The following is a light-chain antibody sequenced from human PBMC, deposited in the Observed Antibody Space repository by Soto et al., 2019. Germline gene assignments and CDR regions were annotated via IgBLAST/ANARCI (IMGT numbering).Light chain of an antibody. CDR3: SSYTDSSNYV. Sequence: QSALTDPATVSASRGQSITIPCTGTSSDLAIYNYVSWYQQQPGKAPKLMIYQVTNRPSGVSNRFSGYRSGNTASLTISGLQAEDEADYYCSSYTDSSNYVFGTGTKVTV. V-gene: IGLV2-14*01. CDR2: QVT. J-gene: IGLJ1*01. CDR1: SSDLAIYNY.